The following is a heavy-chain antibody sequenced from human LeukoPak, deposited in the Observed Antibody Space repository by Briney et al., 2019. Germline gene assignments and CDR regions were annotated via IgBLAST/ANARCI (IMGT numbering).Heavy chain of an antibody. CDR3: ARLGGTNWYNWFDP. J-gene: IGHJ5*02. V-gene: IGHV4-4*07. D-gene: IGHD1-1*01. CDR1: GASISSDY. CDR2: VYPTGST. Sequence: SETLSLTCTVSGASISSDYWSWIRQPAGKGLEWIGRVYPTGSTNFSPSLKNRVTMSIDTSKNQFSLNLSSVTAADTAVYYCARLGGTNWYNWFDPWGQGTLVTVSS.